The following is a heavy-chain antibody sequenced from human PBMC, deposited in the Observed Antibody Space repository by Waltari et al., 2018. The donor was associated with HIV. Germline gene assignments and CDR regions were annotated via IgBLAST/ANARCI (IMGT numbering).Heavy chain of an antibody. J-gene: IGHJ4*02. Sequence: QVQLVQSGAEVKKPGASVKVSCKASGYTFTGYYMHWVRQPPGQGLEWMGWINPNSGGTNYAQKFQGRVTMTRDTSISTAYMELSRLRSDDTAVYYCARESSSWYSYAFYFDYWGQGTLVTVSS. CDR1: GYTFTGYY. V-gene: IGHV1-2*02. CDR2: INPNSGGT. CDR3: ARESSSWYSYAFYFDY. D-gene: IGHD6-13*01.